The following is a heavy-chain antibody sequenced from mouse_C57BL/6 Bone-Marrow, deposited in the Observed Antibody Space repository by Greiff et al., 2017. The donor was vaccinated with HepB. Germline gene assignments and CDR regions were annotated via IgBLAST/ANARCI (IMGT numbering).Heavy chain of an antibody. CDR2: IDPETGGT. D-gene: IGHD1-1*01. CDR3: TRRVELLRGDY. Sequence: QVHVKQSGAELVRPGASVTLSCKASGYTFTDYEMHWVKQTPVHGLEWIGAIDPETGGTAYNQKFKGKAILTADKSSSTAYMKLRSLTSEDSAVYYCTRRVELLRGDYWGQGTTLTVSS. V-gene: IGHV1-15*01. J-gene: IGHJ2*01. CDR1: GYTFTDYE.